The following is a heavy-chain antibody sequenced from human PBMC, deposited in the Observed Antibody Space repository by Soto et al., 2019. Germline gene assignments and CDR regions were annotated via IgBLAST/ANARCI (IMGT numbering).Heavy chain of an antibody. CDR3: ARLFWSGYAFDY. CDR1: GASISSDNYY. CDR2: IYYSGSI. Sequence: QVQLQESGPGLVKPSQTLSLTCTVSGASISSDNYYWGWVRQPPGKGLEWVGYIYYSGSIYYSPSLKSRSAISMDTSKNQLSLRVTSVTAADTALYYCARLFWSGYAFDYWGQGTLVTVSS. V-gene: IGHV4-31*03. D-gene: IGHD3-3*01. J-gene: IGHJ4*02.